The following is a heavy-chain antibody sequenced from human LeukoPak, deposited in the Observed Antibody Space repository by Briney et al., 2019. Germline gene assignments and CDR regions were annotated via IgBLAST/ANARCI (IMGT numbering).Heavy chain of an antibody. Sequence: SETLSLTCSVSGDSIRNYYWNWVRQPPGKSLEWIGYTHHSGKTYYNPSLKSRVSTSVDTSKNQFSLKLSFETAADTAIYYCAKWEEALRAFDVWGQGTMVTVSS. D-gene: IGHD3-3*02. CDR2: THHSGKT. CDR1: GDSIRNYY. V-gene: IGHV4-59*08. CDR3: AKWEEALRAFDV. J-gene: IGHJ3*01.